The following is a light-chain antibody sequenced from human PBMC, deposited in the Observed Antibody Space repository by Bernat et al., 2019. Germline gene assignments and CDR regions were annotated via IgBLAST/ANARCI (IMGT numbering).Light chain of an antibody. J-gene: IGLJ1*01. V-gene: IGLV2-14*03. Sequence: QSALTQPASVSGSPGQSITISCTGTSSDVGAYNYVSWYQQHPGKAPKLMIYDVSDRPSGVSNRFSGSKSGNTASLTISGLQAEDEADYSCSSYTSTSTPYVFGTGTKVTVL. CDR2: DVS. CDR3: SSYTSTSTPYV. CDR1: SSDVGAYNY.